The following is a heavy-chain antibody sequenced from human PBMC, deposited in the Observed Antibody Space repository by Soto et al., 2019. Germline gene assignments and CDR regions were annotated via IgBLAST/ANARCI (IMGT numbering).Heavy chain of an antibody. CDR2: VWYSGTT. Sequence: PSETLSLTCTVSGGSLSNYYWSWIRQPPGKGLEWIGYVWYSGTTNYNPSLTSRISMSIDTSENQFSLKLNSVTAADTAVYYFVRHARKRAETIPYYYYYYMDVWGQGTTVTVSS. CDR3: VRHARKRAETIPYYYYYYMDV. CDR1: GGSLSNYY. J-gene: IGHJ6*02. D-gene: IGHD3-16*01. V-gene: IGHV4-59*08.